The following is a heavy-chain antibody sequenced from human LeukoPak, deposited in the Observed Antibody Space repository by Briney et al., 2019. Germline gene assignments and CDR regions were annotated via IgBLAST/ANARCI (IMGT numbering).Heavy chain of an antibody. Sequence: SVKVSCKASGGTFSSYAISWVRQAPGQGLEWMGGIIPIFGTANYEQKFQGRVTITADKSTSTAYMELSSLRSEDTAVYYCAREGMDIVVVVAAMGALDIWGQGTMVTVSS. J-gene: IGHJ3*02. CDR1: GGTFSSYA. CDR2: IIPIFGTA. V-gene: IGHV1-69*06. CDR3: AREGMDIVVVVAAMGALDI. D-gene: IGHD2-15*01.